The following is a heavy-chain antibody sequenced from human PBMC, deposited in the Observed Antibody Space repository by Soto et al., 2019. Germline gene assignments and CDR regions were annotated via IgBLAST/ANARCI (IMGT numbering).Heavy chain of an antibody. CDR1: GGSFSGYY. J-gene: IGHJ5*02. CDR3: ARAPYLPSVGIAVAGIPSP. D-gene: IGHD6-19*01. Sequence: LSLTCAVYGGSFSGYYWSWIRQPPGKGLEWIGEINHSGSANYNPSLKSRLTISVDTSKNQFSLKLSSVTAADTAVYYCARAPYLPSVGIAVAGIPSPWGQGTLVTVSS. CDR2: INHSGSA. V-gene: IGHV4-34*01.